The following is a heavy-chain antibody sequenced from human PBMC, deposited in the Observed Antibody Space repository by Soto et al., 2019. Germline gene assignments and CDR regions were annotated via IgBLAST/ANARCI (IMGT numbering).Heavy chain of an antibody. Sequence: EVQVVESGGDLVKPGGSLRLSCASSGFTFSTYTMNWVRQAPGTGLEWVASINGRGNYIYYADSVKGRFTISRDNAKNSLYLQMDRLRAEDTALYYCVREDGIVGANSAFDYWGLGALVTVSS. D-gene: IGHD1-26*01. CDR2: INGRGNYI. V-gene: IGHV3-21*01. CDR1: GFTFSTYT. CDR3: VREDGIVGANSAFDY. J-gene: IGHJ4*02.